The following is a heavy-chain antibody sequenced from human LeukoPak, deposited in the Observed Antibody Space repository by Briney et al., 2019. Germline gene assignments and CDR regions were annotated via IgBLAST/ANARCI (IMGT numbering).Heavy chain of an antibody. CDR1: GGSISNSSFY. J-gene: IGHJ4*02. CDR3: ARLFLRFGEFSFDY. CDR2: IYYRGST. D-gene: IGHD3-10*01. Sequence: SQTLSLTCTVSGGSISNSSFYWGWIRQPPGKGLEWIGNIYYRGSTYYNSSLKSRVSISVDTSKNYFSLKVSSVTAADTAVYYCARLFLRFGEFSFDYWGQGTLVTVSS. V-gene: IGHV4-39*02.